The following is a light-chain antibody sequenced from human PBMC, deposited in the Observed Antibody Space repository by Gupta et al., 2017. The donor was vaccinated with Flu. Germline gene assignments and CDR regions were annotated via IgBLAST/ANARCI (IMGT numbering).Light chain of an antibody. CDR2: EVS. J-gene: IGLJ1*01. CDR1: SSDVGGYNY. V-gene: IGLV2-14*01. Sequence: QSALTQPASVSGSPGQSITISCTGTSSDVGGYNYVSWYHQHPGKAPKLIIYEVSYRPSGVSNRFSGSKSGNTASLTISGLQAEDECDYYCSSYTSSSIYSVFGTGTKVTVL. CDR3: SSYTSSSIYSV.